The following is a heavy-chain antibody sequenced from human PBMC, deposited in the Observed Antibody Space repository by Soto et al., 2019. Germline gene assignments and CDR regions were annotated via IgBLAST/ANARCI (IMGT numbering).Heavy chain of an antibody. V-gene: IGHV4-34*01. CDR3: ARGRIYSNYGNWFDP. D-gene: IGHD4-4*01. J-gene: IGHJ5*02. Sequence: SETLSLTCAVYGGSFSGYYWSWIRQPPGKGLEWIGEINHSGSTNYNPSLKSRVTISVDTSKNQFSLKLSSVTAADTAVYYCARGRIYSNYGNWFDPWGQGTLVTVSS. CDR2: INHSGST. CDR1: GGSFSGYY.